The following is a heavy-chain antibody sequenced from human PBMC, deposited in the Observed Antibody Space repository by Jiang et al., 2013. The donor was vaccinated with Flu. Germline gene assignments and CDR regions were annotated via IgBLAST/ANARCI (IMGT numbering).Heavy chain of an antibody. D-gene: IGHD5-24*01. Sequence: GAEVKKPGSSVKVSCKASGGTFSSYAISWVRQAPGQGLEWMGGIIPIFGTANYAQKFQGRVTITADKSTSTAYMELSSLRSEDTAVYYCARGEVRWQADYYYYGMDVWGQGTTVTVSS. CDR2: IIPIFGTA. CDR1: GGTFSSYA. CDR3: ARGEVRWQADYYYYGMDV. J-gene: IGHJ6*02. V-gene: IGHV1-69*06.